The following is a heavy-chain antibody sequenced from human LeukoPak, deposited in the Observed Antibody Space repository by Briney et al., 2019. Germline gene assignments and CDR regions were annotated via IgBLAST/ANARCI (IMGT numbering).Heavy chain of an antibody. J-gene: IGHJ4*02. CDR3: ARDLGYCTNGVCHTRFDY. D-gene: IGHD2-8*01. V-gene: IGHV4-39*02. CDR2: ISSSGNT. Sequence: SETLSLTCTVSGGSTSSGNYYWGWIRQPPGKGLEWIGGISSSGNTYYNPSLKSRITISIDTSKNHFSLKLSSVSAADTAVYYCARDLGYCTNGVCHTRFDYWGQGTLVAVSS. CDR1: GGSTSSGNYY.